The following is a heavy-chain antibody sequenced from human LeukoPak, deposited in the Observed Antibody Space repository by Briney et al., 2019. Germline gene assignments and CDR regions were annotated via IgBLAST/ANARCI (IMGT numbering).Heavy chain of an antibody. J-gene: IGHJ4*02. D-gene: IGHD5-18*01. CDR1: GFTFSSYA. CDR3: ARGGYSYGHYYFDY. V-gene: IGHV3-53*01. Sequence: GGSLRLSCAASGFTFSSYAMSWVRQAPGKGLEWVSVIYSGGSTYYADSVKGRFTISRDNSKNTLYLQMNSLRAEDTAVYYCARGGYSYGHYYFDYWGQGTLVTVSS. CDR2: IYSGGST.